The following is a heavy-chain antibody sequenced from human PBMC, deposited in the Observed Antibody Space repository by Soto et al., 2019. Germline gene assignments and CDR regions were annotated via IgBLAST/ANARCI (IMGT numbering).Heavy chain of an antibody. CDR3: ASGYSYGSTRDYYGMDV. V-gene: IGHV1-69*13. J-gene: IGHJ6*02. CDR2: IIPIFGTA. Sequence: SVKVSCKASGGTFSSYAISWVRQAPGQVLEWMGGIIPIFGTADYAQKFQGRVTITADESTSTAYMELSSLRSEDTAVYYCASGYSYGSTRDYYGMDVWGQGTTVTVSS. CDR1: GGTFSSYA. D-gene: IGHD5-18*01.